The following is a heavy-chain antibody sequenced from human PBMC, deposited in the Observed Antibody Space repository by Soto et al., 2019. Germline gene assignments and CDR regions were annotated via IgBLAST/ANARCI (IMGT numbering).Heavy chain of an antibody. V-gene: IGHV4-59*08. Sequence: PSETLSLTCTVSGGSISSYYWSWIRQPPGKGLEWIGYIYYSGSTNYNPSLKSRVTISVDTSKNQFSLKLSSVTAADTAVYYCARHHLGSRFYYMDVWGKGTTVTVSS. CDR1: GGSISSYY. CDR3: ARHHLGSRFYYMDV. J-gene: IGHJ6*03. D-gene: IGHD2-15*01. CDR2: IYYSGST.